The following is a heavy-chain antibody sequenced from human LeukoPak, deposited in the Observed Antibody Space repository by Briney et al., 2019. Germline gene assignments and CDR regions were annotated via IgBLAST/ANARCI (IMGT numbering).Heavy chain of an antibody. V-gene: IGHV3-23*01. CDR1: GFTFSTYG. D-gene: IGHD6-19*01. CDR3: AKVQWPYYYYYYMDV. Sequence: GGSLRLSCAASGFTFSTYGMSWVRQAPGKGLEWVSDISVSGVSTYYADSVKGRFTISRDNSKNTLYLQMNSLRAEDTAVYYCAKVQWPYYYYYYMDVWGKGTTVTVSS. J-gene: IGHJ6*03. CDR2: ISVSGVST.